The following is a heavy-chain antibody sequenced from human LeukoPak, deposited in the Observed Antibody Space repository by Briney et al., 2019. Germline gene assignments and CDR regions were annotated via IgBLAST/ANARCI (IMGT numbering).Heavy chain of an antibody. CDR2: IYYTGST. J-gene: IGHJ4*02. V-gene: IGHV4-59*12. D-gene: IGHD5-24*01. CDR3: ARDGYKKGVDY. CDR1: GGTISTYY. Sequence: SETLSLTCTVSGGTISTYYWSWIRQAPGKGLEWIGFIYYTGSTNYNPSLKSRVTISLDTSKNQFSLKLTSATAADTAVYYCARDGYKKGVDYWGQGTLVTVS.